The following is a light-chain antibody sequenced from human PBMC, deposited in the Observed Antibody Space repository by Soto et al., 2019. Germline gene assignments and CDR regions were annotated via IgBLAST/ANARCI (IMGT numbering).Light chain of an antibody. CDR3: QQYANWPPWT. V-gene: IGKV3-15*01. CDR1: QSVSSN. J-gene: IGKJ1*01. CDR2: GAS. Sequence: IVLTQSPGTLSLSPGERATLSCRASQSVSSNLAWYQQKPGQAPRLLIYGASTRATGIPARFSGSGSGTEFTLTISSLQPEDFAVYYCQQYANWPPWTFGQGTKVDIK.